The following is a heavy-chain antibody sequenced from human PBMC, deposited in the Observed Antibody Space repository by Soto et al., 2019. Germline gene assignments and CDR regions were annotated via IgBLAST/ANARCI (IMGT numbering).Heavy chain of an antibody. Sequence: GGSPRLSCAASGFTFDDYAMHWVRQAPGKGLEWVSGISWNSGSIGYADSVKGRFTISRDNAKNSLYLQMNSLRAEDTALYYCAKDQDVWGKGTTVTVSS. J-gene: IGHJ6*04. V-gene: IGHV3-9*01. CDR2: ISWNSGSI. CDR3: AKDQDV. CDR1: GFTFDDYA.